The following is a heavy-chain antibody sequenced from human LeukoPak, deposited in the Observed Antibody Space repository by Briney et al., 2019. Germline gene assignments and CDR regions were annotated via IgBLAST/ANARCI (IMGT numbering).Heavy chain of an antibody. V-gene: IGHV3-21*01. CDR1: GFTFSSYS. CDR2: ISSSSSHI. D-gene: IGHD5-18*01. CDR3: ARADWDTAMIDY. J-gene: IGHJ4*02. Sequence: GGSLRLSCAASGFTFSSYSMNWVRQAPGKGLEWVSSISSSSSHIYYADSVKGRFTISRDNAENSLYLQMNSLRAEDTAVYCCARADWDTAMIDYWGQGTLVTVSS.